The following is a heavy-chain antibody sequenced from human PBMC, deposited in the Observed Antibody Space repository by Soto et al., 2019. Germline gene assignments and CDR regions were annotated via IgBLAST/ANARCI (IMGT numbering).Heavy chain of an antibody. J-gene: IGHJ4*02. CDR1: GFTFSTYG. V-gene: IGHV3-30*18. CDR2: MSYDGTKQ. Sequence: QVQLVESGGGVFQPGRSLRLSCAASGFTFSTYGMHWVRQAPGKGLEWVAAMSYDGTKQYYVDSVKGRFTISRDNSRNTLFLQLNSLRDEDTAVYYCAKEFDFWAGYPWPLDYWGQGTLATVSS. CDR3: AKEFDFWAGYPWPLDY. D-gene: IGHD3-3*01.